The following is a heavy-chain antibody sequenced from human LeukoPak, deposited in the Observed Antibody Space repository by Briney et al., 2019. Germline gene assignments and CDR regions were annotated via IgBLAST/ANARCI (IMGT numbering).Heavy chain of an antibody. V-gene: IGHV1-69*04. CDR3: ASHGGCSSTSCP. D-gene: IGHD2-2*01. Sequence: SVKVSCKASGYTFTSYAISWVRQAPGQGLEWMGRIIPILGIANYAQKFQGRVTITADKSTSTAYMELSSLRSEDTAVYYCASHGGCSSTSCPWGQGTLVTVSS. CDR1: GYTFTSYA. J-gene: IGHJ5*02. CDR2: IIPILGIA.